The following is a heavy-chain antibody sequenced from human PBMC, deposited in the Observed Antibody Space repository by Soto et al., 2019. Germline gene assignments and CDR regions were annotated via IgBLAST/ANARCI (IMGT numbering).Heavy chain of an antibody. CDR3: ASVGSDYDNSGYYLP. Sequence: LSLTCIVSGGSVSSSNWWIWVRQPPGKGLEWIGEIYHSGSTTYNPSLKSRATISVDKSENQFSLRLKSVTAADTAVYYCASVGSDYDNSGYYLPWGPGTLVTVSS. D-gene: IGHD3-22*01. V-gene: IGHV4-4*02. CDR2: IYHSGST. J-gene: IGHJ5*02. CDR1: GGSVSSSNW.